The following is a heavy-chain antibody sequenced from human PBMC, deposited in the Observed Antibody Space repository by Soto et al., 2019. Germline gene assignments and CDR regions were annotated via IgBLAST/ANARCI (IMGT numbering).Heavy chain of an antibody. CDR3: ALTLDSNDNRDD. J-gene: IGHJ4*02. D-gene: IGHD4-4*01. Sequence: VQLVESGGGLVQAGGSLRLSCAVSGLTFSSYSMHWVRLAPGKGLEYLSYISSNRETTYYADSVKGRFTISRDNAKNSRYLQMNDLKTEDTALDDGALTLDSNDNRDDGGQGARVTVST. CDR2: ISSNRETT. CDR1: GLTFSSYS. V-gene: IGHV3-48*01.